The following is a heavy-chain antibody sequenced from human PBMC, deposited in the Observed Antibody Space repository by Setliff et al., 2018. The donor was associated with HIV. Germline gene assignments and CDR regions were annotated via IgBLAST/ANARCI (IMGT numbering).Heavy chain of an antibody. Sequence: GASVKVSCKASGGIFSSYAINWVRQAPGQGLEWMGGIIPIFGTANYAQKFQGRVTIIADKSTSTAYMELSSLRSEDTAVYYCATIPRPSYYYYYYMDVWGKGTTVTVSS. D-gene: IGHD6-6*01. CDR2: IIPIFGTA. CDR1: GGIFSSYA. CDR3: ATIPRPSYYYYYYMDV. V-gene: IGHV1-69*06. J-gene: IGHJ6*03.